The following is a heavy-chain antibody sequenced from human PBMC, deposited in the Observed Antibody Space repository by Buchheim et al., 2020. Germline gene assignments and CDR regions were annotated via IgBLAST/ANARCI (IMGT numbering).Heavy chain of an antibody. V-gene: IGHV3-23*01. J-gene: IGHJ4*02. CDR1: GLTFTNYA. Sequence: EVQLLESGGGLVQPGGSLRLSCEASGLTFTNYAMSWVRQAPGKGLEWVSIISASGGGTYYADSVKGRFTISRDNSKNTLYMQMNSRRAEDTAVYHCAKRGYGLGDFDYWGQGTL. CDR3: AKRGYGLGDFDY. CDR2: ISASGGGT. D-gene: IGHD5-12*01.